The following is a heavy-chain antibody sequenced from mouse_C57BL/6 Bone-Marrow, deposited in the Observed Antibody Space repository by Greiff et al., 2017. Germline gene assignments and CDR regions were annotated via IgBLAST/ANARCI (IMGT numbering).Heavy chain of an antibody. CDR1: GYTFTSYR. CDR3: ARWDYDGFAY. Sequence: VQLQQPGAELVRPGTSVKLSCKASGYTFTSYRMHWVKQRPGQGLEWIGVIDPSDSYTNYNQKFKGKATLTVDTSASTAYRQLSSRTSEDSAVYYCARWDYDGFAYWGQGTLVTVSA. V-gene: IGHV1-59*01. J-gene: IGHJ3*01. D-gene: IGHD2-4*01. CDR2: IDPSDSYT.